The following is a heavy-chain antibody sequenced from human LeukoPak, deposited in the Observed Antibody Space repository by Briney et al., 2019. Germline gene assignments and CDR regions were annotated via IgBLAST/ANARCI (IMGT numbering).Heavy chain of an antibody. CDR3: AKALTFYSGSYYY. CDR1: GFTFSSYG. J-gene: IGHJ4*02. CDR2: ISYDGSNK. V-gene: IGHV3-30*18. Sequence: GGSLRPSCAASGFTFSSYGMLWVRQAPGKGLEWVAVISYDGSNKYYADSVKGRFTISRDNSKNTLYLQMNSLRAEDTAVYYCAKALTFYSGSYYYVGQGTLVTVSS. D-gene: IGHD1-26*01.